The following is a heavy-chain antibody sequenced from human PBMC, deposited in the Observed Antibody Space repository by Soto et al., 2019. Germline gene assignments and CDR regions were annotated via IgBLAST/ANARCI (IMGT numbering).Heavy chain of an antibody. CDR2: IYHSGST. V-gene: IGHV4-30-2*01. CDR1: GGSISSGGYS. D-gene: IGHD5-12*01. J-gene: IGHJ6*02. Sequence: PSETLSLTCAVSGGSISSGGYSWSWIRQPPGKGLEWIGYIYHSGSTYYNPSLKSRVTISVDRSKNQFSLKLSSVTAADTAVYYCARDRGVSGYSGYEPHYYYYGMDVWGQGTTVTVSS. CDR3: ARDRGVSGYSGYEPHYYYYGMDV.